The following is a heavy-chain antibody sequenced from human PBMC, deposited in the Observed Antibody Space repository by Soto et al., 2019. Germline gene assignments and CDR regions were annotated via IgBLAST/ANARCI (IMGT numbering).Heavy chain of an antibody. D-gene: IGHD2-21*02. CDR2: VNPSGGHT. Sequence: QVQLMQSGAEVKKPGASVKVSCKASGNTFTNYYIPWVRQAPGQGLEWMGTVNPSGGHTTYSQNFLGRVTMTRDTSTSTLYMELTSLTSDDTAVYYCARGGHVVVVTAAFDYWGQGTLVTVSS. J-gene: IGHJ4*02. CDR1: GNTFTNYY. V-gene: IGHV1-46*01. CDR3: ARGGHVVVVTAAFDY.